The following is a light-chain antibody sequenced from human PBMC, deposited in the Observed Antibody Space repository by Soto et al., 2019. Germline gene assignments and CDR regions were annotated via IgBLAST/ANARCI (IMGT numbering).Light chain of an antibody. Sequence: EIVMTQSPATLSVSPGERATLSCRASQSVSSNLAWHQQKPGQAPRLLIYSASTRATGTPARFSGSGSGTEFTLTISNLLSEDIAVYYCQQYDIWPITFGQGTRLEIK. V-gene: IGKV3-15*01. CDR3: QQYDIWPIT. CDR2: SAS. J-gene: IGKJ5*01. CDR1: QSVSSN.